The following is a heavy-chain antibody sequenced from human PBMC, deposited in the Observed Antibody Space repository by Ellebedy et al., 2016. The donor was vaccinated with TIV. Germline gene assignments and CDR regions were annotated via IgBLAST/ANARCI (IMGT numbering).Heavy chain of an antibody. Sequence: PGGSLRLSCAASAFTFSYYWMGWVRQAPGKGLQWVASISQDGSAKYYVDSVKGRFTISRDNAKNSLYLEMNSLRAEDTAVYYCARGMKDIYGMDVWGQGTTVTVSS. CDR1: AFTFSYYW. CDR2: ISQDGSAK. CDR3: ARGMKDIYGMDV. V-gene: IGHV3-7*04. J-gene: IGHJ6*02.